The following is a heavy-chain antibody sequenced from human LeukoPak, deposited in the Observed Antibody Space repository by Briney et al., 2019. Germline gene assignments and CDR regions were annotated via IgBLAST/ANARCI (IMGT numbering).Heavy chain of an antibody. CDR3: ARVPNDYVWGSYRSRYYFDY. D-gene: IGHD3-16*02. V-gene: IGHV4-34*01. CDR1: GGSFSGYY. J-gene: IGHJ4*02. CDR2: INHSGST. Sequence: PSETLSLTCAVHGGSFSGYYWSWIRQPPGKGLEWIGEINHSGSTNYNPSLKSRVTISVDTSKNQFSLKLSSVTAADTAVYYCARVPNDYVWGSYRSRYYFDYWGQGTLVTVSS.